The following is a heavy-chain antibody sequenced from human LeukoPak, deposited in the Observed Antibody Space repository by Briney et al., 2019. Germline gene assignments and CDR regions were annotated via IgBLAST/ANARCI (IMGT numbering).Heavy chain of an antibody. Sequence: PGGSLRLSCVASGFTFRSYPMTWVRQAPGKGLEWVANIKQDGSEKYYVDSVKGRFTISRDNAKNSLYLQMNSLRAEDTAVYYCARENYGDYDFPDWFDPWGQGTLVTVSS. CDR2: IKQDGSEK. D-gene: IGHD4-17*01. CDR1: GFTFRSYP. J-gene: IGHJ5*02. V-gene: IGHV3-7*01. CDR3: ARENYGDYDFPDWFDP.